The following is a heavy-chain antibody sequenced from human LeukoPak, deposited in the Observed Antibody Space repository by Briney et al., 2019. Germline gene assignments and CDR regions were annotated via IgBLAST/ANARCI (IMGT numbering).Heavy chain of an antibody. CDR3: ARDYTGSRSYYQTPPLGY. D-gene: IGHD3-10*01. V-gene: IGHV3-33*01. CDR1: GFTISSYG. CDR2: IWYDGSNK. J-gene: IGHJ4*02. Sequence: PGRSLRLSCAASGFTISSYGMHWVRQAPGKGLEWVAVIWYDGSNKYYADSVKGRFTISRDNSKNTLYLQMNSLRAEDTAVYYCARDYTGSRSYYQTPPLGYWGQGTLVTVSS.